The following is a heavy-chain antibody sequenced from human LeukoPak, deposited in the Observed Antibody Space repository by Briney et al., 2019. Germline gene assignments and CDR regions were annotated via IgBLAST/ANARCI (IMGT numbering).Heavy chain of an antibody. CDR2: IYTSGST. CDR3: AREWRFGELLGGWFDP. J-gene: IGHJ5*02. D-gene: IGHD3-10*01. CDR1: GGSISSYY. Sequence: PSETLSLTCTVSGGSISSYYWSWIRQPAGKGLEWIGRIYTSGSTNYNPSLKSRVTMSVDTSKNQFSLKLSSVTAADTAVYYCAREWRFGELLGGWFDPWGQGTLVTVSS. V-gene: IGHV4-4*07.